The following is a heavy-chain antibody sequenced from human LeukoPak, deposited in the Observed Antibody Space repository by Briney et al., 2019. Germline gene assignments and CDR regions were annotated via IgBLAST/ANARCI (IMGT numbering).Heavy chain of an antibody. CDR2: IYHSGST. CDR3: ARDPFIGYCSGGSCSGAYDGAFDI. CDR1: DVSISGYY. Sequence: SETLSLTCTVSDVSISGYYWGWIRQPPGKGLEWIGSIYHSGSTYYNPSLKSRVTISVDTSKNQFSLKLSSVTAADTAVYYCARDPFIGYCSGGSCSGAYDGAFDIWGQGTMVTVSS. V-gene: IGHV4-38-2*02. D-gene: IGHD2-15*01. J-gene: IGHJ3*02.